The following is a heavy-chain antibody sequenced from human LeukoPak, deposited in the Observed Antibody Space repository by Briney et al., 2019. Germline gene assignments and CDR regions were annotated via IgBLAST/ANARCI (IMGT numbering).Heavy chain of an antibody. CDR2: IYYSGST. D-gene: IGHD3-22*01. CDR1: GGSISSSSYY. V-gene: IGHV4-39*01. Sequence: SETLSLTCTVSGGSISSSSYYWGWIRQPPGKGLEWIGSIYYSGSTYYNPSLKSRVTISVDTSKNQFSLKLSSVTAADTAVYYCARRGEGYDSSFNHWGQGTLVTVSS. J-gene: IGHJ4*02. CDR3: ARRGEGYDSSFNH.